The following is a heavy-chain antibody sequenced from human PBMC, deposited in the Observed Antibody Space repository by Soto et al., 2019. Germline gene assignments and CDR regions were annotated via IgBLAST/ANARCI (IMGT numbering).Heavy chain of an antibody. CDR2: IYYSGST. Sequence: SETLSLTCTVFGGSISSTSYYWGWTRPPPGKGLGGIGSIYYSGSTYYNPSLKSRVTMSIDTSKNQFSLKLSSVTAADTAVYYCARLGCSSTSCSQDDYWGQGALVTVSS. V-gene: IGHV4-39*01. D-gene: IGHD2-2*01. CDR3: ARLGCSSTSCSQDDY. J-gene: IGHJ4*02. CDR1: GGSISSTSYY.